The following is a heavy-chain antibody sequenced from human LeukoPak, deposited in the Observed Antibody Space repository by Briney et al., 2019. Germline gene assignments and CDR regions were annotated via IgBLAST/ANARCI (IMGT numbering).Heavy chain of an antibody. D-gene: IGHD3-10*01. CDR3: AVGRWGFGELSHTYFDY. CDR1: GGTFSSYA. CDR2: IIPIFGTA. J-gene: IGHJ4*02. Sequence: SVKVSCKASGGTFSSYAISWVRQAPGQGLEWMGGIIPIFGTANYAQKFQGRVTITADESTSTAYMELSSLRSEDTAVYYCAVGRWGFGELSHTYFDYWGQGTLVTVSS. V-gene: IGHV1-69*13.